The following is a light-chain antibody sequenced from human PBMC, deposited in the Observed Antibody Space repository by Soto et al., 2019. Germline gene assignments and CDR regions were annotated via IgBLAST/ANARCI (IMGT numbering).Light chain of an antibody. CDR1: NSDVGGYNY. CDR3: SSYTSSTTLV. V-gene: IGLV2-14*01. Sequence: QSVLTQPASVSGSPGQSITISCTGTNSDVGGYNYVSWYQQHPGKAPKLMIYDVIHRPSGVPNRFSGSKSGNTASLTISGLQAEDEADYYCSSYTSSTTLVFGTGTKVTV. J-gene: IGLJ1*01. CDR2: DVI.